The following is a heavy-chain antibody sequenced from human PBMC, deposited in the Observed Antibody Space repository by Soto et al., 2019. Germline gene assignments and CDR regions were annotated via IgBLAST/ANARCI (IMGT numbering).Heavy chain of an antibody. CDR2: IYYTGTT. CDR3: XXXXLVRPEYFDY. Sequence: QVQLQESGPGLVKPSQTLSLTCTVSGGPISSGSYYWTWIRQHPGKGLEWIGYIYYTGTTYYNPSLKSRVTISVDTSXXXXXXXXXXXXXXXXXXXXXXXXLVRPEYFDYWGQGTLVTVSS. V-gene: IGHV4-31*06. J-gene: IGHJ4*02. D-gene: IGHD6-6*01. CDR1: GGPISSGSYY.